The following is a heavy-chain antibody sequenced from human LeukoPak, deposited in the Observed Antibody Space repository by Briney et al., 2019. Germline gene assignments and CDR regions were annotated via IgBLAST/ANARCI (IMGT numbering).Heavy chain of an antibody. D-gene: IGHD3-9*01. CDR2: IIPIFGTA. CDR1: GGTFGSYA. J-gene: IGHJ5*02. Sequence: SVKVSRKTSGGTFGSYAISWVRQAPGQGLEWMGGIIPIFGTANYAQKFQGRVTITADESTSTAYMELSSLRSEDTAVYYCARAIVAYDILTGYYTENWFDPWGQGTLVTVSS. CDR3: ARAIVAYDILTGYYTENWFDP. V-gene: IGHV1-69*13.